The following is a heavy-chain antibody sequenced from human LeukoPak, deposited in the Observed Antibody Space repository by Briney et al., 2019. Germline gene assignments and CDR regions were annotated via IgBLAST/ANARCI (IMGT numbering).Heavy chain of an antibody. Sequence: PGGSLRLSCAGSGFAFSDYYMTWIRQAPGKGLEWISYITSSGSTIHYADSVKGRFTISRDNAKNSVYLEMNDLRLEDTALYYCARDRSSGGAFDIWGRGTTVTVSS. CDR3: ARDRSSGGAFDI. CDR2: ITSSGSTI. CDR1: GFAFSDYY. D-gene: IGHD3-10*01. V-gene: IGHV3-11*01. J-gene: IGHJ3*02.